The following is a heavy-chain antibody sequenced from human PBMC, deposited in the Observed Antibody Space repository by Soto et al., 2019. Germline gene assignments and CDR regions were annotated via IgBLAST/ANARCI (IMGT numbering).Heavy chain of an antibody. Sequence: SETLSLTCTVSGGSISSHYWSWIRQPPGKGLEWIGYIYYSGSTNYNPSLKSRVTISVDTSKNQFSLKLSSVTAADTAVYYCAREVVAASNWFDPWGQGTLVTVS. V-gene: IGHV4-59*11. CDR1: GGSISSHY. CDR3: AREVVAASNWFDP. J-gene: IGHJ5*02. D-gene: IGHD2-15*01. CDR2: IYYSGST.